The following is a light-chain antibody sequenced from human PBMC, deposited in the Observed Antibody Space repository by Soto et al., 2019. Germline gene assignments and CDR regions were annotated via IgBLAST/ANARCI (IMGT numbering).Light chain of an antibody. Sequence: EIVMTQSPVTLSLSPGDRATPSCRASQSLSNTYISWYQQTPGQAPRLLIYGASTRATGIPARFSGSGSGTDFTLTISSLQPEDFALYYCHQDFDLPLTFGGGTKVEIK. CDR2: GAS. CDR1: QSLSNTY. J-gene: IGKJ4*01. CDR3: HQDFDLPLT. V-gene: IGKV3D-7*01.